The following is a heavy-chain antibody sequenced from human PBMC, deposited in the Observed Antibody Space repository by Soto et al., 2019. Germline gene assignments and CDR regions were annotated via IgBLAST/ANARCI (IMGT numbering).Heavy chain of an antibody. CDR1: EYTFTRYG. CDR2: INTYNGNT. CDR3: AMVDVYVTPSPQDV. D-gene: IGHD3-16*01. Sequence: QVQLVQSGAEVKNPGASVKVSCEASEYTFTRYGIGWARQAPGQGLEWMGWINTYNGNTNYAQNVQGGVTLTTDTSTSTAYMELRSLRSNDTAIYYCAMVDVYVTPSPQDVWGQGTTVIVSS. J-gene: IGHJ6*02. V-gene: IGHV1-18*01.